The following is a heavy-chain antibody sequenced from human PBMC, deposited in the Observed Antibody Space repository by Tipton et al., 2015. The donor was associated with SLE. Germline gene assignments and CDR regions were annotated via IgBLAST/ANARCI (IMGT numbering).Heavy chain of an antibody. D-gene: IGHD4-11*01. J-gene: IGHJ3*02. V-gene: IGHV4-38-2*02. CDR2: IYHSGST. CDR1: GYSISSGYY. Sequence: TLSLTCAVSGYSISSGYYWGWIRQPPGKGLEWIGSIYHSGSTYYNPSLKSRVTMSVDTSKNQFSLKLSCVTAADTAVYYCARDDLTVGAFDIWGQGTMVTVSS. CDR3: ARDDLTVGAFDI.